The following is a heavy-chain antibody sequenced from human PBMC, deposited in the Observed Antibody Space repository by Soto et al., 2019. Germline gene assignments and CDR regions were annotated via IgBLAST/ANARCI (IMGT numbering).Heavy chain of an antibody. CDR3: AGERLSDPRYYGMDV. V-gene: IGHV1-69*01. D-gene: IGHD1-26*01. J-gene: IGHJ6*02. Sequence: QVQLVQSGTEVKKPGSSVKVSCKASVGTFSSYAISWVRQAPGQGLEWMGGIIPIFGTANYALKFQGRVTTTADESTHTADMELSSPTSEDTARYYCAGERLSDPRYYGMDVWGQGTTVTVSS. CDR2: IIPIFGTA. CDR1: VGTFSSYA.